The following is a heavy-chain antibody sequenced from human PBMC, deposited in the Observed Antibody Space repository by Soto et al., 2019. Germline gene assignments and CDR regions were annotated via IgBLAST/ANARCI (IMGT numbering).Heavy chain of an antibody. CDR1: GFTFSKAW. J-gene: IGHJ5*02. CDR2: VKSKTDGETT. D-gene: IGHD6-19*01. V-gene: IGHV3-15*01. Sequence: EVQLVESGGGLVKPGGSLRLSCAASGFTFSKAWMSWVREATGKGPEWVGRVKSKTDGETTGYATPVRGRFTISRDDSKNMLYLQMNSLKTEVTVLYYCTADVRSTAVWGFPPWGQGTLVSVSS. CDR3: TADVRSTAVWGFPP.